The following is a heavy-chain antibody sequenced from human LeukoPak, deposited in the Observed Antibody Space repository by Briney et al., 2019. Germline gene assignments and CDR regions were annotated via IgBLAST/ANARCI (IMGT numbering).Heavy chain of an antibody. CDR2: INWNGGST. D-gene: IGHD6-19*01. CDR1: GFTFDDYG. Sequence: GGSLRLCCAASGFTFDDYGMSWVRQAPGKGLEWVSGINWNGGSTGYADSVKGRFTISRDNAKNSLYLQMNSLRAEDTALYYCARALGWSLFDYWGQGTLVTVSS. V-gene: IGHV3-20*04. J-gene: IGHJ4*02. CDR3: ARALGWSLFDY.